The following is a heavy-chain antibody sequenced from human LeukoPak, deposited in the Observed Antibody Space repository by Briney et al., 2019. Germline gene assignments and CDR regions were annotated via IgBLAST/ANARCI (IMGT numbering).Heavy chain of an antibody. CDR1: GCTFSGSA. CDR2: IRSKANSYAT. D-gene: IGHD6-19*01. Sequence: PGGSLRLSCAASGCTFSGSAMHWVRQASGKGLEWVGRIRSKANSYATAYASSVKGRFTISRDDSKNTEYLQMNSLKTEDTAVYYCTRHGRSIAVAGTNDYWGQGTLVTVSS. V-gene: IGHV3-73*01. CDR3: TRHGRSIAVAGTNDY. J-gene: IGHJ4*02.